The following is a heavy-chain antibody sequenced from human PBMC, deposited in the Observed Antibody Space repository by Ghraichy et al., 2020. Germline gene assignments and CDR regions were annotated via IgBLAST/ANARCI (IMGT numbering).Heavy chain of an antibody. CDR2: INSDGSST. D-gene: IGHD3-16*01. J-gene: IGHJ6*02. CDR1: GFTFSSYW. CDR3: ARSSPSVAAYNYYVMDV. Sequence: LSLTCAASGFTFSSYWMHWVRQAPGKGLVWVSRINSDGSSTIYADSVKGRFTITRDNAKNTLYLQMNSLRAEDTAVYYCARSSPSVAAYNYYVMDVWGQGTTVTVSS. V-gene: IGHV3-74*01.